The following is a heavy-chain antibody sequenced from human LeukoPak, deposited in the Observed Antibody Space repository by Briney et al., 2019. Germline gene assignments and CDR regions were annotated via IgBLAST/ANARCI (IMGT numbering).Heavy chain of an antibody. V-gene: IGHV1-2*02. J-gene: IGHJ4*02. CDR1: GYTFTGYY. CDR2: INPNSGGT. Sequence: GASVKVSYKASGYTFTGYYMHWVRQAPGQGLEWMGWINPNSGGTNYAQKFQGRVTMTRDTSISTAYMELSRLRSDDTAVYYCARDAILTYYDFWSGYPYFDYWGQGTLVTVSS. D-gene: IGHD3-3*01. CDR3: ARDAILTYYDFWSGYPYFDY.